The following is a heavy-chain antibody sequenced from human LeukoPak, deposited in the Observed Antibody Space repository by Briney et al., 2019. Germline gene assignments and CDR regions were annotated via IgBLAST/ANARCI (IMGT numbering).Heavy chain of an antibody. Sequence: PSQTLSLTCTVSGGSISSGSYYWSWIRQPAGKGLEWIGSIYYSGSTYYNPSLKSRVTISVDTSKNQFSLKLSSVTAADTAVYYCARVWVTEYYFDYWGQGTLVTVSS. V-gene: IGHV4-61*02. CDR3: ARVWVTEYYFDY. D-gene: IGHD2-21*02. CDR2: IYYSGST. J-gene: IGHJ4*02. CDR1: GGSISSGSYY.